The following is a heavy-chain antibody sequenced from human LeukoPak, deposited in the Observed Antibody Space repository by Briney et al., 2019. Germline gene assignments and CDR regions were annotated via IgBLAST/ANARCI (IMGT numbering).Heavy chain of an antibody. Sequence: GSSVTVSCTASGGTFSSYAISWVRQAPGQGLEWMGGIIPIFGTANYAQKFQGRVTITADESTSTAYMELSSLRSEDTAVYYCARDGPVYASENYFDSWGQGTLVTVSS. CDR1: GGTFSSYA. D-gene: IGHD3-16*01. CDR2: IIPIFGTA. CDR3: ARDGPVYASENYFDS. V-gene: IGHV1-69*01. J-gene: IGHJ4*02.